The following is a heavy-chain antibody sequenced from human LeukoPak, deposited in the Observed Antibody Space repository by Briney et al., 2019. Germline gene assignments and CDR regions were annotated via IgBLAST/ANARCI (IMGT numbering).Heavy chain of an antibody. CDR2: IIPIFGTA. CDR3: ARGGSAAGRAEYFQH. V-gene: IGHV1-69*01. D-gene: IGHD6-13*01. Sequence: SSVKVSCKASGGTFSSYAISWVRQAPGQGLEWMGGIIPIFGTANYAQKFQGRVTITADESTSTAYMELSSLGSEDTAVYYCARGGSAAGRAEYFQHWGQGTLVTVSS. J-gene: IGHJ1*01. CDR1: GGTFSSYA.